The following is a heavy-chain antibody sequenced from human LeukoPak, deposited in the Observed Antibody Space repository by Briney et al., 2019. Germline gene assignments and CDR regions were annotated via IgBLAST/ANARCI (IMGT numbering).Heavy chain of an antibody. CDR1: GGSFSGYY. CDR2: INHSGST. Sequence: KPSETLSLTCAVYGGSFSGYYWSWIRPPPGKGLEWIGEINHSGSTNYNPSLKSRVTISVDTSKNQLSLKLSSVTAADTAVYYCARAGSSSWSNLRYRDWFDPWGQGTLVTVSS. J-gene: IGHJ5*02. V-gene: IGHV4-34*01. D-gene: IGHD6-13*01. CDR3: ARAGSSSWSNLRYRDWFDP.